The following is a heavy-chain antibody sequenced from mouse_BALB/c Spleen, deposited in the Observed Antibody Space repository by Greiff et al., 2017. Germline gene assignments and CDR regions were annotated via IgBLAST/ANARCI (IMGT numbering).Heavy chain of an antibody. CDR1: GFNIKDSY. CDR2: IDPANGTT. J-gene: IGHJ3*01. V-gene: IGHV14-3*02. D-gene: IGHD2-14*01. CDR3: ARDSRYPFAY. Sequence: VQLQQSGAELVKPGASVKLSCTASGFNIKDSYMHWVKQRPEQGLEWIGRIDPANGTTKYDPKFQGKATITADTSSNTAYLQLSSLTSEDTAVYYCARDSRYPFAYWGQGTLVTVSA.